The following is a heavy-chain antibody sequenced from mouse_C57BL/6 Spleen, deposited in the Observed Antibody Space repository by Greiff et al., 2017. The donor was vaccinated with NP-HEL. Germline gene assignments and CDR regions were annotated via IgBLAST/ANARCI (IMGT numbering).Heavy chain of an antibody. D-gene: IGHD1-1*01. CDR1: GFTFSSYT. J-gene: IGHJ2*01. CDR3: ARHPIGSSYVPLDY. CDR2: ISGGGGNT. V-gene: IGHV5-9*01. Sequence: VQLKESGGGLVKPGGSLKLSCAASGFTFSSYTMSWVRQTPEKRLEWVATISGGGGNTYYPDSVKGRFTISRDNAKNTLYLQMSSLRSEDTALYYCARHPIGSSYVPLDYWGQGTTLTVSS.